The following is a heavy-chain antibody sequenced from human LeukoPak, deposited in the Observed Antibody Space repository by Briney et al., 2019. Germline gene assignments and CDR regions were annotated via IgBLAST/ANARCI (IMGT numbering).Heavy chain of an antibody. V-gene: IGHV3-30*18. J-gene: IGHJ4*02. CDR2: ISYDGSNK. CDR1: KFTFSSYG. Sequence: WGSLRLSCAASKFTFSSYGMHWVRQVPGKGLEWVAVISYDGSNKYYADSVRGRFTISRDNSKNTLYLHMNSLRPEDTAVYYCAKSRHPYNWNDGAFFDYWGQGTLVTVSS. CDR3: AKSRHPYNWNDGAFFDY. D-gene: IGHD1-20*01.